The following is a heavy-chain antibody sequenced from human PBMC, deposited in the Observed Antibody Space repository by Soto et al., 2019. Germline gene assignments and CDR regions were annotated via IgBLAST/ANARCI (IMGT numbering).Heavy chain of an antibody. D-gene: IGHD6-13*01. CDR2: IWYDGGNE. CDR1: GFTFSRYG. V-gene: IGHV3-33*01. CDR3: VRGSGSNYYYMDV. Sequence: GGSLRLSCAASGFTFSRYGMHWVRQAPGKGLEWAAVIWYDGGNENYADSVKGRFTISRDNSKNTLYLQMNSLRVEDTAVYYCVRGSGSNYYYMDVWGKGTTVTVSS. J-gene: IGHJ6*03.